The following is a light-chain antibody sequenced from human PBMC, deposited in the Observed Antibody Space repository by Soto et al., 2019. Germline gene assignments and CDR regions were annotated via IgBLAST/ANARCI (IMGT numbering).Light chain of an antibody. Sequence: LTQPPSASGSRGHSVTISCTGTKSDIGVYDFVSWYQHHPGKAPRLIIYEVVQRPSGVPDRFSGSKSGNTASLTVSGLQAADEADYFCKSYAGSNTYVFGSGTKVTVL. J-gene: IGLJ1*01. CDR2: EVV. CDR1: KSDIGVYDF. CDR3: KSYAGSNTYV. V-gene: IGLV2-8*01.